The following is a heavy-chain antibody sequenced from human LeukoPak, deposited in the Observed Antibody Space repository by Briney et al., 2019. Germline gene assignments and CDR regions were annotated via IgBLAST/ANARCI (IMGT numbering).Heavy chain of an antibody. Sequence: PSETLSLTCTVSGGSISSYYWSWIRQPPGKGLEWIGYIYYSGSTNYNPSLKSRVTISVDTSKNQFSLKLSSVTAADTAVYYCATRGKTMVRGVIGYWGQGTLVTVSS. CDR2: IYYSGST. CDR1: GGSISSYY. V-gene: IGHV4-59*12. CDR3: ATRGKTMVRGVIGY. J-gene: IGHJ4*02. D-gene: IGHD3-10*01.